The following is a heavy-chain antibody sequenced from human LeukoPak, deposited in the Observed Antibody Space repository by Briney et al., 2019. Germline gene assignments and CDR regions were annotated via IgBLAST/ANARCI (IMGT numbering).Heavy chain of an antibody. CDR1: GGSISITSYY. J-gene: IGHJ4*02. D-gene: IGHD3-10*01. V-gene: IGHV4-39*07. CDR2: IYYSGST. CDR3: ARSRGYYFDY. Sequence: TSETLSLTCTVSGGSISITSYYWGWIRQPPGKGLEWIGNIYYSGSTYYNPSLKSRLTISVDTSKNQFSLKLSSVTAADTAVYYCARSRGYYFDYWGQGTLVTVSS.